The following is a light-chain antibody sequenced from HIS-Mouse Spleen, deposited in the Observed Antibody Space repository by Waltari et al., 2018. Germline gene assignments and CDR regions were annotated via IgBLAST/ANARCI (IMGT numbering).Light chain of an antibody. V-gene: IGLV1-47*01. CDR3: AAWDDSLSGVV. Sequence: QSVLTQPTSASGTPGQRVTISCSGSSSNIGSNYVYWYQQLPGTAPKLLIYRNKQRPSGVPDRFSGSKSGTSASLAISGLRSEDEADYYCAAWDDSLSGVVFGGGTKLTVL. CDR2: RNK. CDR1: SSNIGSNY. J-gene: IGLJ2*01.